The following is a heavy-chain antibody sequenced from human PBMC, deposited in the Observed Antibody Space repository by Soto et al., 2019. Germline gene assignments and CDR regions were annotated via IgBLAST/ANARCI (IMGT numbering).Heavy chain of an antibody. J-gene: IGHJ5*02. Sequence: GSLRLSCKASGFIFANAWMSWVRQAPGKGPEWVGHIKSEVDGETADYAAPVTGRFTISRDDSKNTLYLQMNSLKIEDTAVYYCATPKWEYFSHYHWFDPWGQGTLVTVSS. CDR1: GFIFANAW. V-gene: IGHV3-15*01. D-gene: IGHD1-26*01. CDR3: ATPKWEYFSHYHWFDP. CDR2: IKSEVDGETA.